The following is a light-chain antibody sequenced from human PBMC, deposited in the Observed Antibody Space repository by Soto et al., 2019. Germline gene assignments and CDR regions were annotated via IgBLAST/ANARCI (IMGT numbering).Light chain of an antibody. CDR3: SSYTTGGSYV. Sequence: QSVLTQPASLSGSPGLSIAISCTGTSRDVGGYNSVSWYQQQPGKVPKLMIYDVSNRPSGVSNRFSGSKSGNTASLTISGLQAEDEGDYYCSSYTTGGSYVFGTGTKVTVL. V-gene: IGLV2-14*01. CDR1: SRDVGGYNS. J-gene: IGLJ1*01. CDR2: DVS.